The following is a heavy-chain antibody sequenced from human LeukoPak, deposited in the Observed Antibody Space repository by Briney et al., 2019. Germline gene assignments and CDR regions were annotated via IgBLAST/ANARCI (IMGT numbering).Heavy chain of an antibody. J-gene: IGHJ5*02. CDR3: AGGSSWYVGWFDP. V-gene: IGHV4-59*01. D-gene: IGHD6-13*01. CDR2: IYYSGST. Sequence: PSETLSLTCTVSGGSISSYYWSWIRQPPGKGLEWIGYIYYSGSTNNNPSLKSRVTISVDTSKNQFSLKLSSVTAADTAVYYCAGGSSWYVGWFDPWGQGTLVTVSS. CDR1: GGSISSYY.